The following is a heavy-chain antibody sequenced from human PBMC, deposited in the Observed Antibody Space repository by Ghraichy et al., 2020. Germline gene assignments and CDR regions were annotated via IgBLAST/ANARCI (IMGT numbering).Heavy chain of an antibody. J-gene: IGHJ5*02. Sequence: SGPTLVKPTQTLTLTCTFSGFSLSTSGMFVSWIRQPPGKALDWLALIVWDEVKYYSTSLKTRLTISKDTSKNQVVFTMTNMDPVDTATYYCERCSGSYYPHNWFDPWGQGTLVTVSS. CDR3: ERCSGSYYPHNWFDP. D-gene: IGHD1-26*01. V-gene: IGHV2-70*01. CDR2: IVWDEVK. CDR1: GFSLSTSGMF.